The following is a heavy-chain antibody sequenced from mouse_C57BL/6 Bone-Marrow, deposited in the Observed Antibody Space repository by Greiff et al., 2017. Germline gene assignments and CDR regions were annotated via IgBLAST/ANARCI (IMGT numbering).Heavy chain of an antibody. V-gene: IGHV1-64*01. CDR1: GYTFTSYW. J-gene: IGHJ3*01. D-gene: IGHD2-4*01. Sequence: QVQLQPPGAELVKPGASVKLSCKASGYTFTSYWMHWVKQRPGQGLEWIGMIHPNSGSTNYNEKFKSKATLTVDKSSSTAYMQLSSLPSEDSAVYYCARDYYDYDGAWFAYWGQGTLVTVSA. CDR2: IHPNSGST. CDR3: ARDYYDYDGAWFAY.